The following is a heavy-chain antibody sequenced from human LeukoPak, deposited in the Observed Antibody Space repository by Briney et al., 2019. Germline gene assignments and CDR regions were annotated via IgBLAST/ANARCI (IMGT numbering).Heavy chain of an antibody. J-gene: IGHJ3*02. CDR2: ISSSSSTI. V-gene: IGHV3-48*01. CDR3: AREPDAFDI. CDR1: GFTFSSYS. Sequence: GGSLRLSCAASGFTFSSYSMSWVRKAPGKGLEWVSYISSSSSTIYYADSVKGRFTISRDNAKNSLYLQMNSLTAGDTAVYYCAREPDAFDIWGQGTMVTVSS.